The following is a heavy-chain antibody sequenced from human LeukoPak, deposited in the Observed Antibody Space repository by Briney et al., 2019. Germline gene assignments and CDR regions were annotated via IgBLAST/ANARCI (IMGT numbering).Heavy chain of an antibody. V-gene: IGHV4-38-2*02. Sequence: SETLSLTCTVSGYSISSGYYWGWIRQPPGKGLEWIGSIYHSGSTYYNPSLKSRVTISVDTSKNQFSLKLSSVTAADTAVYYCARGSGSYYFIDYWGQGALVTVSS. CDR2: IYHSGST. J-gene: IGHJ4*02. D-gene: IGHD1-26*01. CDR1: GYSISSGYY. CDR3: ARGSGSYYFIDY.